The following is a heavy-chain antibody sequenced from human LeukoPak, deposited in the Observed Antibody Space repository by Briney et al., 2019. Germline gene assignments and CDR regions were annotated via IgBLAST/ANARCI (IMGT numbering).Heavy chain of an antibody. Sequence: SETLSLTCTVSGGSISSYYWSWIRQPPGKGLDWIGYINYSGSTNYNPSLKSRVTISVDTSKNQFSLKLSSVTAADTAVYYCARDVPMGYYDSSGHRGYYYGMDVWGQGTTVTVSS. V-gene: IGHV4-59*01. D-gene: IGHD3-22*01. J-gene: IGHJ6*02. CDR2: INYSGST. CDR3: ARDVPMGYYDSSGHRGYYYGMDV. CDR1: GGSISSYY.